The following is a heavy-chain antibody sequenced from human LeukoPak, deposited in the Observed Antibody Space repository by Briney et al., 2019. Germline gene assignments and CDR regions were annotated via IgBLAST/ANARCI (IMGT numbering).Heavy chain of an antibody. CDR3: ARDPLCLWGSGSYRYCYGMDV. D-gene: IGHD3-10*01. CDR2: IYTSGTT. J-gene: IGHJ6*02. Sequence: SETLSLTCTVSGGSISSYYWSWIRQPAGKGLEWIGRIYTSGTTNYNPSLKSRVTMSVDTSKNQFSLKLSSVTAADTAVYYCARDPLCLWGSGSYRYCYGMDVWGQGTTVTVSS. CDR1: GGSISSYY. V-gene: IGHV4-4*07.